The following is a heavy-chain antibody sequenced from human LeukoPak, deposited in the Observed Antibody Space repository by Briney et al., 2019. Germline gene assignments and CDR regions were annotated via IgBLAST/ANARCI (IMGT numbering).Heavy chain of an antibody. D-gene: IGHD6-13*01. J-gene: IGHJ5*02. Sequence: ASVKVSCKASGYTFTGYHMHWVRQAPGQGLEWMGWINPNSGGTNYAQKFQGRVTMTRDTSISTAYMELSRLRSDDTAVYYCAREYSSRSAFDPWGQGTLVTVSS. CDR2: INPNSGGT. V-gene: IGHV1-2*02. CDR3: AREYSSRSAFDP. CDR1: GYTFTGYH.